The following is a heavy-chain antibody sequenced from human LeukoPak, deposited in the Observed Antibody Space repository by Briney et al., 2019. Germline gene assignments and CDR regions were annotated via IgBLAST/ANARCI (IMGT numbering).Heavy chain of an antibody. D-gene: IGHD2-2*01. CDR3: AKLGCTGTFCYANY. Sequence: ERSLRLSCAASGFTFSSYAMHWVRQAPGKGLEWVSVMSGGGDSADYADSMKGRFTISRDNSKNTLYLQMNSLRAEDTALYYCAKLGCTGTFCYANYWGQGTLVTVSS. J-gene: IGHJ4*02. V-gene: IGHV3-23*01. CDR2: MSGGGDSA. CDR1: GFTFSSYA.